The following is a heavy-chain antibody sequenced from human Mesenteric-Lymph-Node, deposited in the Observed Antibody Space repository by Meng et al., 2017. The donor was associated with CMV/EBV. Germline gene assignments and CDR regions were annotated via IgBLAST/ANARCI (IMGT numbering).Heavy chain of an antibody. V-gene: IGHV3-43D*03. D-gene: IGHD3-16*01. CDR2: ISWDGGST. CDR3: ARGGYYFDY. CDR1: GFTFDDYA. Sequence: GESLKISCAASGFTFDDYAMHWVRQAPGKGLEWVSLISWDGGSTYYAESVKGRFTISRDNSKNSLYLQMNSLRAEDTAVYYCARGGYYFDYWGQGTLVTVSS. J-gene: IGHJ4*02.